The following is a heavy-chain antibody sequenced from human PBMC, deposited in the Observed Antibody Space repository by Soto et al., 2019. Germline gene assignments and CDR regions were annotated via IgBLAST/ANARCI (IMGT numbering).Heavy chain of an antibody. V-gene: IGHV5-51*01. CDR3: ARHGYCSGSCYSHAFDI. CDR1: GYSFTSYW. J-gene: IGHJ3*02. D-gene: IGHD2-15*01. Sequence: GESLKISCKGSGYSFTSYWIGWVRQMPGKGLEWMGIIYPGDSDTRYSPSFQGQVTISADKSISTAYLQWSSLKASDTAMYYCARHGYCSGSCYSHAFDIWGQGTMVTVSS. CDR2: IYPGDSDT.